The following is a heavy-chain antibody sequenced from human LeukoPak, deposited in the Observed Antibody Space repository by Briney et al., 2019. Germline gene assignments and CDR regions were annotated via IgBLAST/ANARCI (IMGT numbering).Heavy chain of an antibody. V-gene: IGHV3-9*01. CDR3: AKAKSVSGWDDDAFDI. D-gene: IGHD6-19*01. CDR2: ISWNSGSI. CDR1: GFTFDDYA. J-gene: IGHJ3*02. Sequence: GGSLRLSCAASGFTFDDYAMHWVRQAPGKGLEWVSGISWNSGSIGYADSVKGRFTISRDNAKNSLYLQMNSLRAEDTALYYCAKAKSVSGWDDDAFDIWGQGTMVTVSS.